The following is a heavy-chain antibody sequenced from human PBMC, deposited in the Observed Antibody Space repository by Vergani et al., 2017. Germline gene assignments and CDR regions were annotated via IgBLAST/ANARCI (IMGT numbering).Heavy chain of an antibody. CDR1: GGTFSSYA. Sequence: QVQLVQSAAEVKKPGSPVKVSCKASGGTFSSYAISWVRQAPGQGLEWMGGIIPILGTANYAQKSQGRVTITADESTSTAYMELSSLRSEDTAVYYCARDRELGYGDPDAFDSWGQGTMVTVSS. CDR3: ARDRELGYGDPDAFDS. V-gene: IGHV1-69*12. CDR2: IIPILGTA. J-gene: IGHJ3*02. D-gene: IGHD4-17*01.